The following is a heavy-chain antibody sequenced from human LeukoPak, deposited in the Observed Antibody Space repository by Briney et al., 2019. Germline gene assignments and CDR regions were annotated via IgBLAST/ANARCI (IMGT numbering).Heavy chain of an antibody. J-gene: IGHJ3*02. CDR2: INPNSGGT. D-gene: IGHD2-21*01. Sequence: ASVKVSCKASGYTFTGYYMHWVRQAPGQGLEWMGWINPNSGGTNYAQKFQGRVTMTRDTSISTAYMELSRLRSDDTAVYYCAASQSYCGGDCYSGDAFDIWGQGTMVTVSS. CDR3: AASQSYCGGDCYSGDAFDI. V-gene: IGHV1-2*02. CDR1: GYTFTGYY.